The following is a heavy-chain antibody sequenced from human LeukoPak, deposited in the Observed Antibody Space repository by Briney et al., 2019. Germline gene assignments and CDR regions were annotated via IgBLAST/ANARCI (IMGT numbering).Heavy chain of an antibody. CDR1: GYTFTSYG. CDR3: ARASNSGSLYYFDY. J-gene: IGHJ4*02. D-gene: IGHD1-26*01. Sequence: ASVKVSCKASGYTFTSYGISWVRQAPGQGLEWMGGIIPIFGTANYAQKFQGRVTITADESTSTAYMELSSLRSEDTAVYYCARASNSGSLYYFDYWGQGTLVTVSS. CDR2: IIPIFGTA. V-gene: IGHV1-69*13.